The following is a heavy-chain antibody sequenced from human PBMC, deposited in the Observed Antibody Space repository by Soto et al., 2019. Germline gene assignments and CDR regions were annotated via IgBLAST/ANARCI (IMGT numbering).Heavy chain of an antibody. CDR3: ARVCCSGGSCYSIDF. J-gene: IGHJ4*02. D-gene: IGHD2-15*01. CDR2: INPSGGST. Sequence: ASVKVSCKASGYTFTNYYMHWVRQAPGQGLEWMGIINPSGGSTSYAQKFQGRVTMTRDTSTSTVYMELSSLRSEDTAVYYCARVCCSGGSCYSIDFWGQGTLVTGSS. V-gene: IGHV1-46*01. CDR1: GYTFTNYY.